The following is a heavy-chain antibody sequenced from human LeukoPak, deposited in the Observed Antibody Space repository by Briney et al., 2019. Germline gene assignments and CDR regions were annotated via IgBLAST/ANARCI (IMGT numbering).Heavy chain of an antibody. D-gene: IGHD3-10*01. CDR2: INHSGST. V-gene: IGHV4-34*01. J-gene: IGHJ4*02. CDR1: GFTFSDYY. CDR3: ARRGAYGSGSYYNG. Sequence: GSLRLSCAASGFTFSDYYMNWIRQPPGKGLEWIGEINHSGSTNYNPSLKSRVTISVDTSKNQFSLKLSSVTAADTAVYYCARRGAYGSGSYYNGWGQGTLVTVSS.